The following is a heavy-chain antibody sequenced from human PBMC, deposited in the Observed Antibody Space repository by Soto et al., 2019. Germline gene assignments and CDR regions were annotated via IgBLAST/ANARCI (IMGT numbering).Heavy chain of an antibody. CDR2: ISSSSSYT. V-gene: IGHV3-11*06. CDR3: ARVTIFGVVITAPDY. D-gene: IGHD3-3*01. J-gene: IGHJ4*02. Sequence: PGGSLRLSCAASGFTFSDYCMSWIRQAPGKGLEWVSYISSSSSYTNYADSVKGRFTISRDNAKNSLYLQMNSLRAEDTAVYYCARVTIFGVVITAPDYWGQGTLVTVS. CDR1: GFTFSDYC.